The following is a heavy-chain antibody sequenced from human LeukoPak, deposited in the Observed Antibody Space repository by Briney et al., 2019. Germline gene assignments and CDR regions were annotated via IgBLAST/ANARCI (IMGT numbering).Heavy chain of an antibody. CDR2: IIPIFGTA. CDR1: GGTFSSYA. D-gene: IGHD3-10*01. J-gene: IGHJ4*02. Sequence: GASVKVSCKASGGTFSSYAISWVRQAPGQGLEWMGGIIPIFGTANYAQKFQGRVTMTTDTSTSTAYMELRSLRSDDTAVYYCARERFSYGSGSYLDYWGQGTLVTVSS. V-gene: IGHV1-69*05. CDR3: ARERFSYGSGSYLDY.